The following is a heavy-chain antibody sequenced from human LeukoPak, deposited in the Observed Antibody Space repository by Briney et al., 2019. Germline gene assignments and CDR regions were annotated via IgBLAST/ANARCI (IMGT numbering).Heavy chain of an antibody. D-gene: IGHD3-16*02. CDR1: GGSFSGYY. J-gene: IGHJ4*02. Sequence: SETLSLTCAVYGGSFSGYYWSWIRQPPGKGLEWIGEINHSGSTNYNPSLKSRVTISVDTSKNQFSLKLSSVTAADTAVYYCARGTYAYVWGSYRPQPGSKNYFDYWGQGTLVTVSS. V-gene: IGHV4-34*01. CDR2: INHSGST. CDR3: ARGTYAYVWGSYRPQPGSKNYFDY.